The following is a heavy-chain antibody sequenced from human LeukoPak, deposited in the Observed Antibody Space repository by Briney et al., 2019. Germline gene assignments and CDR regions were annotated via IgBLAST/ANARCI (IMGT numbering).Heavy chain of an antibody. CDR1: GFTFSIYA. CDR2: ISGSGGST. J-gene: IGHJ4*02. Sequence: GGSLRLSCAASGFTFSIYAMSWVRQAPGKGLEWVSAISGSGGSTYYADSVKGRFTISRDNSKNTLYPQMNSLRAEDTAVYYCAKDLLWFHDYWGQGTLVTVSS. D-gene: IGHD2-21*01. CDR3: AKDLLWFHDY. V-gene: IGHV3-23*01.